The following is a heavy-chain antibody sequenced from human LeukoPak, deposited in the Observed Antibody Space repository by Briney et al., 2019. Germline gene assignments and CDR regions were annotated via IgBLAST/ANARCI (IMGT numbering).Heavy chain of an antibody. CDR2: MNPNSGNT. CDR1: GYTFTSYD. Sequence: GASVKVSCKASGYTFTSYDISWVRQATGQGLEWMGWMNPNSGNTGYAQKFQGRVTITRNTSISTAYMELSSLRSEDTAVYYCARGSRGYCSGGSCYNWFDPWGQGTLVTVSS. D-gene: IGHD2-15*01. V-gene: IGHV1-8*03. J-gene: IGHJ5*02. CDR3: ARGSRGYCSGGSCYNWFDP.